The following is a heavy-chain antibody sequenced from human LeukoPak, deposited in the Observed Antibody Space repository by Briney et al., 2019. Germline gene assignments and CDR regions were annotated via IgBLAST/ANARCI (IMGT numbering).Heavy chain of an antibody. J-gene: IGHJ6*03. CDR3: ARDVRNYGRYYYYMDV. V-gene: IGHV4-30-2*01. CDR2: IYHSGST. CDR1: GGSISSGGYS. Sequence: SQTLSLTCAVSGGSISSGGYSWSWIRQPPGKGLEWIGYIYHSGSTYYNPSLKSRVTISVDTSKNQFSLKLSSVTAADTAVYYCARDVRNYGRYYYYMDVWGKGTTVTVSS. D-gene: IGHD1-7*01.